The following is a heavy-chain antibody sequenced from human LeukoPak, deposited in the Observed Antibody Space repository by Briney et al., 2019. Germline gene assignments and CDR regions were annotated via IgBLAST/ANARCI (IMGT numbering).Heavy chain of an antibody. V-gene: IGHV3-23*01. Sequence: GGSLRLSCAASGFTFSSYTMNWVRQAPGKGLEWVSAISGSGSSTYYADSVKGRFTISRDNSKNTLYLQMNSLRAEDTAIYYCAELVGTFSVDYWGQGTLVTVSS. CDR2: ISGSGSST. J-gene: IGHJ4*02. CDR3: AELVGTFSVDY. CDR1: GFTFSSYT. D-gene: IGHD4-23*01.